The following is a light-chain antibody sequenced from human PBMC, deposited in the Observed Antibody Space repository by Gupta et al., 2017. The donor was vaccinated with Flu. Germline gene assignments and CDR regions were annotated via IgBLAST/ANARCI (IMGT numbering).Light chain of an antibody. CDR2: ETS. Sequence: SLSASVGDRVAITCQANEDISNYLNWYQQKPGKAPKLLIYETSTLETGVPSRFSGTGSGLEXTLTINXLQAEDTATYFCQQFDDGPHISFGXGTKVDV. CDR1: EDISNY. J-gene: IGKJ3*01. CDR3: QQFDDGPHIS. V-gene: IGKV1-33*01.